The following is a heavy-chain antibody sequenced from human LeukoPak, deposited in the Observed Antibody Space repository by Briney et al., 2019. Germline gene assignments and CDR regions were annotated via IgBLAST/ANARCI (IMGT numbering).Heavy chain of an antibody. Sequence: ASVKVSCKASGYTFTDYYMHWVRQAPGQGLEWVGWINPNSGGTNYAQKFYARVTMTRDTSISTAYMELSRLRSDDTAVFYCARSPDILTGENFDYWGQGTLVTVSS. CDR3: ARSPDILTGENFDY. J-gene: IGHJ4*02. CDR2: INPNSGGT. D-gene: IGHD3-9*01. CDR1: GYTFTDYY. V-gene: IGHV1-2*02.